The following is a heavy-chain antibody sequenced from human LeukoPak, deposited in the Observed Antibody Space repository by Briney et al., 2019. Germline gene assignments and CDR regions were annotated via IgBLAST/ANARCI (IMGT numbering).Heavy chain of an antibody. D-gene: IGHD3-9*01. CDR1: GYTFTSYD. CDR3: AISYYDILTGYYPLDY. CDR2: MNPNSGNT. V-gene: IGHV1-8*01. J-gene: IGHJ4*02. Sequence: ASVKVSCTASGYTFTSYDINWVRQATGQGLEWMGWMNPNSGNTGYAQKFQGRVTMTRNTSISTAYMELSSLRSEDTAVYYCAISYYDILTGYYPLDYWGQGTLVTVSS.